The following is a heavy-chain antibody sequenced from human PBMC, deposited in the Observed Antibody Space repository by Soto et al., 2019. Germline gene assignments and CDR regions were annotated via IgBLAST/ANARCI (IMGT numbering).Heavy chain of an antibody. CDR1: GYIFTNYA. Sequence: ASVKVSCKASGYIFTNYAIHWVRQAPGQRLEWVGWISVGTGNTKYSQNFQGRVTITRDTSATTAYMELSSLRSEDTAVYYCARGAGYCSGDCWNDYYYAMDVWGQGTTVTVSS. CDR3: ARGAGYCSGDCWNDYYYAMDV. V-gene: IGHV1-3*01. J-gene: IGHJ6*02. CDR2: ISVGTGNT. D-gene: IGHD2-21*02.